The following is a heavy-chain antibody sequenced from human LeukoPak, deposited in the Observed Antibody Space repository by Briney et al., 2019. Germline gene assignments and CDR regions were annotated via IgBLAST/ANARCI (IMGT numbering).Heavy chain of an antibody. CDR2: INCNVGST. D-gene: IGHD3-3*01. V-gene: IGHV3-20*04. CDR3: ARGLEITIYGVVIIWGSFDY. Sequence: GGSLRLSCAASGFIFDDYAMTWVRHAPGKGLEWVSGINCNVGSTGYADSVKGRFTISRDNAKNSLSLQMNNLRAEDTALYYCARGLEITIYGVVIIWGSFDYWGQGTLVTVSS. CDR1: GFIFDDYA. J-gene: IGHJ4*02.